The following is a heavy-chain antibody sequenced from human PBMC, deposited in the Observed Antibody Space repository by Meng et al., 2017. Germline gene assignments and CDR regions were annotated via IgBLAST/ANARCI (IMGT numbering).Heavy chain of an antibody. CDR2: IWYDGSNK. V-gene: IGHV3-33*01. J-gene: IGHJ4*02. D-gene: IGHD3-16*02. CDR1: GFTFSSFG. CDR3: ARDDSYIVY. Sequence: GESLKISCAASGFTFSSFGMHWVRQAPGKGLEWVAVIWYDGSNKYYADSVKGRFTIFRDNSKNTLYLQMNSLRAEDTAVYYCARDDSYIVYWGQGTLVTVSS.